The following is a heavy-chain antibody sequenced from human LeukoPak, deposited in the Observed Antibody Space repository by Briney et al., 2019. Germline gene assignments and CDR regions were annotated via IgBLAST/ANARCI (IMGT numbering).Heavy chain of an antibody. Sequence: ASVKVSCKVSGYTLTELSMHWVRQAPGKGLEWMGGFDPEDGETIYAQKFQGRVNMTEDISTDTAYMELSSLRSEDTAVYYCATGGSFSSWSTWFDPWGQGTLVTVSS. CDR3: ATGGSFSSWSTWFDP. CDR2: FDPEDGET. V-gene: IGHV1-24*01. CDR1: GYTLTELS. D-gene: IGHD6-13*01. J-gene: IGHJ5*02.